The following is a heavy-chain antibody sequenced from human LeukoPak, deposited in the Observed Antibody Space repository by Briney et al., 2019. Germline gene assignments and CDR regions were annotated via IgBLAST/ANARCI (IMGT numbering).Heavy chain of an antibody. J-gene: IGHJ4*02. D-gene: IGHD3-16*01. V-gene: IGHV3-23*01. Sequence: GGSLRLSCAASGFTFSNYGMPWVRQAPGKGLEWVSAISGSGGSTYYADSVKGRFTISRDNSKNTLYLQMNSLRAEDTAVYYCVLGGGGDDYWGQGTLVAVSS. CDR1: GFTFSNYG. CDR2: ISGSGGST. CDR3: VLGGGGDDY.